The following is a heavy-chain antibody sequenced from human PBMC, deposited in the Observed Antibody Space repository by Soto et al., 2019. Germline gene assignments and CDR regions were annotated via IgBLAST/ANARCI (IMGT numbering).Heavy chain of an antibody. V-gene: IGHV1-18*01. CDR1: GYTFTSYG. J-gene: IGHJ6*03. CDR3: ARVLLLWFWINPGDYYYMDV. Sequence: ASVKVSCKASGYTFTSYGISWVRQAPGQGLEWMGWISAYNGNTNYAQKLQGRVTMTTDTSTSTAYMELRSLRSDDTAVYYCARVLLLWFWINPGDYYYMDVWGKGTTVTVSS. CDR2: ISAYNGNT. D-gene: IGHD3-10*01.